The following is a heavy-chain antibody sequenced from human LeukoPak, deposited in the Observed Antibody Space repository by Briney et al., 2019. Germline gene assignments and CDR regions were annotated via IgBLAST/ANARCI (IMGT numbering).Heavy chain of an antibody. J-gene: IGHJ5*02. CDR3: ARQGASALRNFDP. V-gene: IGHV4-39*01. Sequence: SETLSLTCTVSGGSISDSTYFWAWIRQPPGKGLEWIGTIYYDGSTYYNPSLKSRVTISVDTSKNQFSLRLSSVTAADTALYYCARQGASALRNFDPWGQGTLVTVSS. CDR1: GGSISDSTYF. D-gene: IGHD3-16*01. CDR2: IYYDGST.